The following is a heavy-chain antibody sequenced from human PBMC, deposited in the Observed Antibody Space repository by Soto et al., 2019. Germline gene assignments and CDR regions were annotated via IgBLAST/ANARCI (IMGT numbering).Heavy chain of an antibody. CDR3: ARGLVEYCSGGSGPRPLDY. Sequence: PSETLSLTCAVYGGSFSGYYWSWIRQPPGKGLEWIGEINHSGSTNYNPSLKSRVTISVDTSKNQFSLKLSSVTAADTAVYYCARGLVEYCSGGSGPRPLDYWGQGTLVTVSS. J-gene: IGHJ4*02. CDR1: GGSFSGYY. D-gene: IGHD2-15*01. CDR2: INHSGST. V-gene: IGHV4-34*01.